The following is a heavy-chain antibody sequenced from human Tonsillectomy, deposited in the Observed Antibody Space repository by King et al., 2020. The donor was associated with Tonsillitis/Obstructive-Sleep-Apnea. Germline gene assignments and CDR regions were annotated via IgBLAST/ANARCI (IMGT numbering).Heavy chain of an antibody. J-gene: IGHJ4*02. CDR3: AREKRAVRLGGEADY. D-gene: IGHD6-6*01. CDR2: INHSGST. CDR1: GGSFSGYY. Sequence: VQLQQWGAGLLKPSETLSLTCAVYGGSFSGYYWSWIRQPPGKGLEWIGEINHSGSTNYNPSLKSRVTISVDTSKNQFSLKLSSVTAADTAVYYCAREKRAVRLGGEADYWGQGTLVTVSS. V-gene: IGHV4-34*01.